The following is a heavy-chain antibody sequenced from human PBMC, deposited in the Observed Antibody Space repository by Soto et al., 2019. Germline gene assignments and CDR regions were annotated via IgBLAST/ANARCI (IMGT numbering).Heavy chain of an antibody. Sequence: QVQLVESGGGVVQPGRSLRLSCAASGFTFSSYGMHWVRQAPGKGLDWVAVIWYDGSNKYYADYVKGRFTITRDNSKNTLYLQINRLRAEDTAVYYCPRDGNYYDRSGPWSFDLCGRGTLVTVSS. V-gene: IGHV3-33*01. CDR2: IWYDGSNK. CDR1: GFTFSSYG. J-gene: IGHJ2*01. D-gene: IGHD3-22*01. CDR3: PRDGNYYDRSGPWSFDL.